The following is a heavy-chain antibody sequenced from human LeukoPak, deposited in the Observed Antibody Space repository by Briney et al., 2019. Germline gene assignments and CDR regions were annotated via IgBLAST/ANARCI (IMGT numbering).Heavy chain of an antibody. V-gene: IGHV4-39*01. CDR3: GSGRLLWFGELLSGNWFDP. CDR1: GGSISSSSYY. Sequence: SETLSLTCTVSGGSISSSSYYWGWIRQPPGKGLEWIGSIYYSGSTYYNPSLKSRVTISVDTSKNQFSLKLSSVTAAGTAVYCCGSGRLLWFGELLSGNWFDPWGQGTLVTVSS. D-gene: IGHD3-10*01. CDR2: IYYSGST. J-gene: IGHJ5*02.